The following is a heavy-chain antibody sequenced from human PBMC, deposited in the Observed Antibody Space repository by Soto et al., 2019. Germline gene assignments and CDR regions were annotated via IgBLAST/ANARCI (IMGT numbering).Heavy chain of an antibody. D-gene: IGHD3-16*02. CDR1: GGSFIGYY. Sequence: QVQLQQWGPGLLEPSETLSLTCAVYGGSFIGYYWTWIRQPPGRGLEWIGEINRSGGTNFNPSLKSQVPISVDASKDQFALKLSSVTAADTAVYYCARSHDYVWGNYRRSFDYWGQGTLVTVSS. CDR2: INRSGGT. J-gene: IGHJ4*02. CDR3: ARSHDYVWGNYRRSFDY. V-gene: IGHV4-34*01.